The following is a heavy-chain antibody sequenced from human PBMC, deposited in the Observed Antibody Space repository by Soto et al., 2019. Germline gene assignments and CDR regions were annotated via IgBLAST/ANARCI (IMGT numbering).Heavy chain of an antibody. CDR3: ATGVNYRPILG. D-gene: IGHD3-16*01. CDR2: IYSGGST. J-gene: IGHJ4*02. CDR1: GFAVSSNH. Sequence: EVQLVESGGGLVQPGGSLRLSCAASGFAVSSNHMTWVRQAPGQGLEWVSVIYSGGSTYYADSVKGRFTISRDNSENTLYLHMNSLRDEDTAVYYCATGVNYRPILGWGQGTLVTVSS. V-gene: IGHV3-66*01.